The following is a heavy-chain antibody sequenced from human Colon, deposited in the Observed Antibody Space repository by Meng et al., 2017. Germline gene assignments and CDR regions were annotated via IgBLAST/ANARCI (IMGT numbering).Heavy chain of an antibody. Sequence: WGAGLLHPSETRSRPCAFYGGSFSGSSWSCIRQPPGKGLEWIGEINHSGSTNYNPSLKSRVTISVDTSKNQFSLKLSSVTAADTAVYYCARGRYRYSGSYSKGAEYFQHWGQGTLVTVSS. CDR3: ARGRYRYSGSYSKGAEYFQH. D-gene: IGHD1-26*01. CDR1: GGSFSGSS. CDR2: INHSGST. V-gene: IGHV4-34*01. J-gene: IGHJ1*01.